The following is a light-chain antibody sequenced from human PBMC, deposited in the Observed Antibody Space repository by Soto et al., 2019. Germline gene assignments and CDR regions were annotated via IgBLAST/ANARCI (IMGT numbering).Light chain of an antibody. CDR2: GAS. Sequence: EIVLTQSPGTLSLSPGERATLSCRASQSVSSSYLAWYQQKPGQAPRLLIYGASSRATGIPDRFSGSGSGTDVPLTISRLEPEDFAVYYCQQYGSSPRTFGQGTKVEI. CDR3: QQYGSSPRT. J-gene: IGKJ1*01. CDR1: QSVSSSY. V-gene: IGKV3-20*01.